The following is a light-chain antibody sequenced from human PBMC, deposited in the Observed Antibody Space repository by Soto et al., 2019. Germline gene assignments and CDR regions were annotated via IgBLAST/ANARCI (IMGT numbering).Light chain of an antibody. V-gene: IGLV2-14*01. J-gene: IGLJ1*01. Sequence: QSVLTQPASVSGSPGQSITIYCIGTSSDVGAYNSVAWYQHNPGKAPKLMIYDVSNRPSGVSSRFSGSKSANTASLSISGLQADDEADYYCSSYTSSSTLVFGTGTKLTVL. CDR3: SSYTSSSTLV. CDR2: DVS. CDR1: SSDVGAYNS.